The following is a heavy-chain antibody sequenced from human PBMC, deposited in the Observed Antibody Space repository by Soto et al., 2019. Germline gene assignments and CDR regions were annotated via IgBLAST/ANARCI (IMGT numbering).Heavy chain of an antibody. CDR2: IDPSDSYT. V-gene: IGHV5-10-1*03. Sequence: EVQLVQSGAEVKKPGESLRISCKGSGYSFTSYWISWVRQMPGKGLEWMGRIDPSDSYTNYSPSFQGHVTISADKSISTAYLQWSSLKASDTAMYYCATPNTAMVKHYYYGMDVWGQGTTVTVSS. CDR1: GYSFTSYW. D-gene: IGHD5-18*01. J-gene: IGHJ6*02. CDR3: ATPNTAMVKHYYYGMDV.